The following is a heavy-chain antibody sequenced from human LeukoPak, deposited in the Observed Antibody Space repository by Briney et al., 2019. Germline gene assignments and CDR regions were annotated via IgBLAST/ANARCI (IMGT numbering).Heavy chain of an antibody. Sequence: PGGSLRLSCAASGFAFSNQAMGWVRQASGKGLEWVSVISDSGGITYYADSVKGRFTISRDNSKNTLFLQMNSLRAEDTAVYYCAKDARRTSGWYFFDYWGQGTLVTVSS. J-gene: IGHJ4*02. V-gene: IGHV3-23*01. D-gene: IGHD6-19*01. CDR1: GFAFSNQA. CDR2: ISDSGGIT. CDR3: AKDARRTSGWYFFDY.